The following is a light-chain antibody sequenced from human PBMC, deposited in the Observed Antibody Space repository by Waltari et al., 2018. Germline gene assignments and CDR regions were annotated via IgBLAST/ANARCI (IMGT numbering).Light chain of an antibody. CDR1: QSVSKY. CDR3: QKYESLPAT. CDR2: HAS. J-gene: IGKJ1*01. V-gene: IGKV3-20*01. Sequence: CRASQSVSKYLAWDQQKPGQAPRLLIYHASSRATGIPDRFSGSGFGTDFSLTISRLEPEDFAVYYCQKYESLPATFGQGTKVEIK.